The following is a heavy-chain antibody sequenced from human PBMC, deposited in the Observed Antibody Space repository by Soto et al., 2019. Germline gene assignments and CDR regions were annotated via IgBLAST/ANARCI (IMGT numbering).Heavy chain of an antibody. CDR3: ARATYYYDSSGYYSGLDY. CDR2: ISGSGGST. CDR1: GFTFSSYA. J-gene: IGHJ4*02. Sequence: PGGSLRLSCAASGFTFSSYAMSWVRQAPGKGLEWVSAISGSGGSTYYADSVKGRFTISRDNSKNTLYLQMNSLRAEDTAVFYCARATYYYDSSGYYSGLDYWGQGTLVTVSS. D-gene: IGHD3-22*01. V-gene: IGHV3-23*01.